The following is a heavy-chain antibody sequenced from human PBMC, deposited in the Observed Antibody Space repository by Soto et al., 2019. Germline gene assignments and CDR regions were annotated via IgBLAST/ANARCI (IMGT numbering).Heavy chain of an antibody. D-gene: IGHD3-16*02. CDR2: IYYSGST. J-gene: IGHJ5*02. CDR3: ARDLYLRYWFDP. V-gene: IGHV4-30-4*01. Sequence: PSETLSLTCAVSGGSISSSNWWSWVRQPPGKGLEWIGYIYYSGSTYYNPSLKSRVTISVDTSKNQFSLKLSSVTAADTAVYYCARDLYLRYWFDPWGQGTLVTVSS. CDR1: GGSISSSNW.